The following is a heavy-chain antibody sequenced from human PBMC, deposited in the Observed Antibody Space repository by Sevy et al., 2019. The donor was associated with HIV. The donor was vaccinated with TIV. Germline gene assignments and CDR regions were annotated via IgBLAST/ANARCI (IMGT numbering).Heavy chain of an antibody. D-gene: IGHD3-10*01. CDR2: ISSSSSTI. CDR1: GFTFSSYS. Sequence: GGSLRLSCAASGFTFSSYSMNWVRQAPGKGLEWVSYISSSSSTIYYADSVKGRFTISRDNAKNSLYLQMNSLRDEDTAVYDCARVDFYGSGYYYGMDVWGQGTTVTVSS. J-gene: IGHJ6*02. CDR3: ARVDFYGSGYYYGMDV. V-gene: IGHV3-48*02.